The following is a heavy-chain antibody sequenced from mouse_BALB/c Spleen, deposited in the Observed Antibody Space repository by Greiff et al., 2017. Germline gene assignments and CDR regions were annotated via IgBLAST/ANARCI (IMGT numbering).Heavy chain of an antibody. D-gene: IGHD1-1*01. CDR2: IRNKANGYTT. Sequence: EVMLVESGGGLVQPGGSLRLSCATSGFTFTDYYMSWVRQPPGKALEWLGFIRNKANGYTTEYSASVKGRFTISRDNSQSILYLQMNTLRAEDSATYYCARDYYGSSYGYAMDYWGQGTSVTVSS. CDR1: GFTFTDYY. V-gene: IGHV7-3*02. CDR3: ARDYYGSSYGYAMDY. J-gene: IGHJ4*01.